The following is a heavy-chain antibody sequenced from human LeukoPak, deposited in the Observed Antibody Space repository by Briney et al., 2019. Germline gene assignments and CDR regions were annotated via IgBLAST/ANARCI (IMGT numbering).Heavy chain of an antibody. J-gene: IGHJ4*02. V-gene: IGHV4-38-2*01. CDR2: IYHSGST. Sequence: SETLSLTCAVSGYSISSGYYWGWIRQPPGKGLEWIGSIYHSGSTYYNPSLKSRVTISVDTSKNQFPLKLSSVTAADTAVYYCARVGQWSPFDYWGQGTLVTVSS. D-gene: IGHD6-19*01. CDR3: ARVGQWSPFDY. CDR1: GYSISSGYY.